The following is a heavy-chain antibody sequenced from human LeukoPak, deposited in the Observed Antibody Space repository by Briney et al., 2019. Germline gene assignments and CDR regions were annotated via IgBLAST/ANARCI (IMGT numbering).Heavy chain of an antibody. J-gene: IGHJ4*02. CDR3: ARVRGAAMAPDY. Sequence: PGGSLGLSCAASGFTFSSYAMSWVRQAPGKGLEWVSAISGSGGSTYYADSVKGRFTISRDNSKNTLYLQMNSLRAEDTAVYYCARVRGAAMAPDYWGQGTLVTVSS. V-gene: IGHV3-23*01. D-gene: IGHD5-18*01. CDR1: GFTFSSYA. CDR2: ISGSGGST.